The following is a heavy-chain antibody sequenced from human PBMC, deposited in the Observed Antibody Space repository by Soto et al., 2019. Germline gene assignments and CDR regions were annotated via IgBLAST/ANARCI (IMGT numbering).Heavy chain of an antibody. V-gene: IGHV1-18*01. CDR1: GYTFTNYG. D-gene: IGHD3-3*01. CDR3: ARDYTSRDFWSGYYSGTYNWFDP. CDR2: ISAYNGDT. J-gene: IGHJ5*02. Sequence: GASVKVSCKASGYTFTNYGITWVRQAPGQGLEWMGWISAYNGDTHYTQRLQGRVTMTTDTSTSTAYMELRSLRSDDTAVYYCARDYTSRDFWSGYYSGTYNWFDPWGQGTLVTVSS.